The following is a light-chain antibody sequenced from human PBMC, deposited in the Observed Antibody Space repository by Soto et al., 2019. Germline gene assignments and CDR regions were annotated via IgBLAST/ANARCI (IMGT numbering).Light chain of an antibody. J-gene: IGKJ1*01. V-gene: IGKV3-15*01. CDR3: QQYNNWPPWT. CDR1: QSVSSSY. CDR2: GAS. Sequence: EIVFTQSPGTLSLSPGERATLSCRASQSVSSSYLAWYQQKPGQAPRLLIYGASTRATGIPARFSGSGSGTEFTLTISSLQSEDFAVYYCQQYNNWPPWTFGQGTKVDNK.